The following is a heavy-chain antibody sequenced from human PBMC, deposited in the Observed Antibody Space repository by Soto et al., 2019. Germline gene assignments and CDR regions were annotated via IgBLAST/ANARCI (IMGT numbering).Heavy chain of an antibody. CDR1: GYTFTDNY. Sequence: ASVKVSCKASGYTFTDNYIHWVRQAPGQGLEGMGWVNPDNGGTTSAQKFQGRVTMTRDTSVTTAYMELSRLTSDDTAEYYCARVPRPRSGWPSFWEYGMDIHDQETTVRVSS. J-gene: IGHJ6*02. CDR3: ARVPRPRSGWPSFWEYGMDI. CDR2: VNPDNGGT. D-gene: IGHD2-2*01. V-gene: IGHV1-2*02.